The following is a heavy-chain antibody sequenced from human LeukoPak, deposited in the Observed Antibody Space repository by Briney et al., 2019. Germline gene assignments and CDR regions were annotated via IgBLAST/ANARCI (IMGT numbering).Heavy chain of an antibody. V-gene: IGHV3-23*01. D-gene: IGHD2-2*01. CDR2: LGGTNGYT. CDR3: ARVPNGCYACDFDY. Sequence: GGSLRLSCAASGFTFKSYAMSWVRQPPGKGLEWVSSLGGTNGYTYYADSVKGRFSISRDNSQNTLYLQMNSLRAEDTALYYFARVPNGCYACDFDYWGQGTLVTVSS. CDR1: GFTFKSYA. J-gene: IGHJ4*02.